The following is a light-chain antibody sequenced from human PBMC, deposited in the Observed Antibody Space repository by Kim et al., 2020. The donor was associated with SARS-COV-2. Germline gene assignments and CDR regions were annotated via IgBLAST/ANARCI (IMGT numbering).Light chain of an antibody. CDR3: SAWDSSLTGWV. V-gene: IGLV10-54*04. CDR2: RNN. Sequence: QTTTLTCTGNSNNVGFQGAGWLQQHQGHPPQLLSYRNNKRPSGISERFSASRSENTASLTITGLQPEDEADYYCSAWDSSLTGWVFGGGTQLTVL. CDR1: SNNVGFQG. J-gene: IGLJ3*02.